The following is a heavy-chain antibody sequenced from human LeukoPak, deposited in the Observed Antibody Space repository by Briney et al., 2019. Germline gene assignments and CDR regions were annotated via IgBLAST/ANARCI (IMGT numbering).Heavy chain of an antibody. D-gene: IGHD6-13*01. CDR3: AKEGDLSSSPFDY. CDR1: GFTFSSYG. V-gene: IGHV3-33*06. CDR2: IWYDGSNK. J-gene: IGHJ4*02. Sequence: GGSLRLSCAASGFTFSSYGMHWVRQAPGKGLEWVAVIWYDGSNKYYADSVKGRFTISRDNSKNTLYLQMNSLRAEDTAVYYCAKEGDLSSSPFDYWGQGTLVTVSS.